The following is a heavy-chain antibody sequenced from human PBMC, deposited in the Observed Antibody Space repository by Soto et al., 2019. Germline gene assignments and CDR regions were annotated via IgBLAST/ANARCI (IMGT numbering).Heavy chain of an antibody. V-gene: IGHV5-51*01. Sequence: GESLKISCKGSGYSFTSYWIGWVRQMPGKGLEWMGIIYPGDSDTRYSPSFQGQVTISADKSISTAYLQWSSLKASDTAMYYCAGTPNSDNWNYVGWFDPWGQGTLVTVSS. D-gene: IGHD1-7*01. J-gene: IGHJ5*02. CDR2: IYPGDSDT. CDR3: AGTPNSDNWNYVGWFDP. CDR1: GYSFTSYW.